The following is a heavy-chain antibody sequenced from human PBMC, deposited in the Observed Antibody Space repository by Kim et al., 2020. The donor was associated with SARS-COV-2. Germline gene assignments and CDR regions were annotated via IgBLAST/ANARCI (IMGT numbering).Heavy chain of an antibody. CDR2: IHYNGKN. V-gene: IGHV4-59*12. CDR3: ARRRADSSGFIDS. CDR1: GAAFDDYY. D-gene: IGHD3-22*01. J-gene: IGHJ4*02. Sequence: SETLSLTCTVSGAAFDDYYWSWIRQPPGKGLEWIGYIHYNGKNNYNPSLKSRATLSLDGSRNQFSLTLNFVTAADSAVYYCARRRADSSGFIDSWGQGTLVTVS.